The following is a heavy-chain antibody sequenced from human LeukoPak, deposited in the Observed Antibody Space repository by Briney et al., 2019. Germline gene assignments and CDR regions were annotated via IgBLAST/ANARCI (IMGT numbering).Heavy chain of an antibody. CDR1: GGTFSSYA. V-gene: IGHV1-69*13. D-gene: IGHD3-10*01. J-gene: IGHJ4*02. CDR3: ARDRPMVRGVHWVYFDY. CDR2: IIPIFGTA. Sequence: GASVKVSCKASGGTFSSYAISWVRQAPGQGLEWMGGIIPIFGTANYAQKFQGRVTITADESTSTAYMELSSLRSEDTAVYYCARDRPMVRGVHWVYFDYRGQGTLVTVSS.